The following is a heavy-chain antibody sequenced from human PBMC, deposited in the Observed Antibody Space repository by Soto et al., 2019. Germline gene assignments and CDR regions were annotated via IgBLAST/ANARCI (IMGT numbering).Heavy chain of an antibody. D-gene: IGHD6-19*01. J-gene: IGHJ6*02. CDR2: IYYSGST. CDR3: ARRSSGWYSNYYYYGMDV. V-gene: IGHV4-39*01. Sequence: SETLSLTCTVSGGSISSSSYYWGWIRQPPGKGLEWIGSIYYSGSTYYNPSLKSRVTISVDTSKNQFSLKLSSVTAADTAVYYCARRSSGWYSNYYYYGMDVWGQGTTVTVSS. CDR1: GGSISSSSYY.